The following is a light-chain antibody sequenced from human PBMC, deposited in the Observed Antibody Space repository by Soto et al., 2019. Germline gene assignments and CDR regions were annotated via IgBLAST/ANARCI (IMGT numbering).Light chain of an antibody. Sequence: QSVLTQPRSVSGSPGQSVTISCTATSIHFGTYNSVSWYQQHPGKAPKVLIYDVAQRPSGVTDRCSGSKSGSTAFLTISGLQAEDEEDYDCCSFAGAYTVDVGGGTKLTVL. V-gene: IGLV2-11*01. CDR2: DVA. CDR3: CSFAGAYTVD. J-gene: IGLJ2*01. CDR1: SIHFGTYNS.